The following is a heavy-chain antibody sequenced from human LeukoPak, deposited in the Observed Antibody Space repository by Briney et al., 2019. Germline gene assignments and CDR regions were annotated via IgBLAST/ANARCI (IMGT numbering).Heavy chain of an antibody. J-gene: IGHJ3*01. CDR3: ARDGIRLTGS. V-gene: IGHV3-33*01. D-gene: IGHD3-9*01. CDR2: IWYDGSIK. Sequence: PGGSLRLSCAASGFSFSSYGMHWVRQAPGKGLEWVAVIWYDGSIKYYGDSVKGRFTVSRDNSKNTLYLQMNSLSAEDTAVYYCARDGIRLTGSWGQGTMATVSS. CDR1: GFSFSSYG.